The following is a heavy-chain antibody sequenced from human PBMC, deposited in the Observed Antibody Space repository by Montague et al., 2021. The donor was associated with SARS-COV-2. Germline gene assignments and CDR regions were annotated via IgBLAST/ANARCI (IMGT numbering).Heavy chain of an antibody. Sequence: SETLSLTCTVSGDSISDYYWSWIRQPPGMGLEWIGYIFRSGATNSNPPLTSRVIISLDTSKSQFSLRLSSVTAAATAIYYCARTSRGSSYFYGVDVWGQGTTVTVSS. D-gene: IGHD3-10*01. V-gene: IGHV4-59*01. J-gene: IGHJ6*02. CDR1: GDSISDYY. CDR3: ARTSRGSSYFYGVDV. CDR2: IFRSGAT.